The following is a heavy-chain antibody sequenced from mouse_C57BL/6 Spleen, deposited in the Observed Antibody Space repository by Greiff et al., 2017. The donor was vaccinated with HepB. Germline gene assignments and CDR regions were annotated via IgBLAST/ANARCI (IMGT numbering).Heavy chain of an antibody. V-gene: IGHV1-26*01. J-gene: IGHJ4*01. Sequence: EVQLQQSGPELVKPGASVKISCKASGYTFTDYYMNWVKQSHGKSLEWIGDINPNNGGTSYNQKFKGKATLTVDKSSSTAYMELRSLTSEDSAVYYCARWEGRTGAMDYWGQGTSVTVSS. CDR3: ARWEGRTGAMDY. CDR2: INPNNGGT. D-gene: IGHD3-3*01. CDR1: GYTFTDYY.